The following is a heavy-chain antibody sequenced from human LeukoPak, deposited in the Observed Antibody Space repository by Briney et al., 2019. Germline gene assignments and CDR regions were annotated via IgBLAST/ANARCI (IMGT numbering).Heavy chain of an antibody. CDR2: IYPSDSDT. J-gene: IGHJ6*03. V-gene: IGHV5-51*01. Sequence: GESLKISCKGSGYSFASTWIGWVRQMPGKGLEWMWIIYPSDSDTRYSPSFQGQVTISADKSINTAYLQWSSLKASDTAMYYCASHEGRGLLGYFYMDVWGKGTTVTVSS. CDR3: ASHEGRGLLGYFYMDV. CDR1: GYSFASTW. D-gene: IGHD3-10*01.